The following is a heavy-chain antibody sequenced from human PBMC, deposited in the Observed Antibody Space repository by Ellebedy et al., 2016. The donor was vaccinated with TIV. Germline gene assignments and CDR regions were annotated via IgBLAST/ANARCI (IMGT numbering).Heavy chain of an antibody. V-gene: IGHV3-7*01. CDR2: INQDGSDK. D-gene: IGHD3-10*01. J-gene: IGHJ4*02. Sequence: GESLKISCATSEFAFETDWMTWVRQAPGKGLEWVANINQDGSDKSYVDSVKGRFSISRDNAKNSLSLQMNSLRDEDTAVYYCARGPRFGESSFDYWGQGTLVTVSS. CDR3: ARGPRFGESSFDY. CDR1: EFAFETDW.